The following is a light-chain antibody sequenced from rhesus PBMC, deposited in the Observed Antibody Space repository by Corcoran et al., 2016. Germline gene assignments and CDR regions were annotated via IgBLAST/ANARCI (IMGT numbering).Light chain of an antibody. CDR1: QGISSW. Sequence: DIQMTQSPSSLSASVGDTVTITCRASQGISSWLAWYQQKPGKAPKLLIYKASSLQRGVPSRFSGSGSGTDFALTISSLQSEDFATYYCQQYSSRLTFGGGTKVELK. CDR3: QQYSSRLT. V-gene: IGKV1-22*01. J-gene: IGKJ4*01. CDR2: KAS.